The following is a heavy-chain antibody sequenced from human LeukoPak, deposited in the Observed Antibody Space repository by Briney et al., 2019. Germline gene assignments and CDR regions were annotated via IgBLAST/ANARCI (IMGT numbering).Heavy chain of an antibody. D-gene: IGHD4-17*01. CDR1: RYTFTGYY. V-gene: IGHV1-2*02. Sequence: APLKASCKASRYTFTGYYMHCVRQAPGQGLEWMGWINPNSGGTNYAQKFPGRVTMTRDTSISTAYMELSRLRSDDTSVYYCARTTVTRTLSGPTKAFDIWGQGTMVTVSS. J-gene: IGHJ3*02. CDR3: ARTTVTRTLSGPTKAFDI. CDR2: INPNSGGT.